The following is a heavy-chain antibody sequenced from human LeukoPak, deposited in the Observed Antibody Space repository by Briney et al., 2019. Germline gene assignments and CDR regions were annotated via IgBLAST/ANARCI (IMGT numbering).Heavy chain of an antibody. Sequence: GASVKVSCKASGGTFSSYAISWVRQAPGQGLEWMGGIIPIFGTANYAQKFQGRVTITADESTSTAYMELSSLRSEDTAVYYCAREMGDSSGYNSFDYWGQGTLVTVSS. CDR1: GGTFSSYA. CDR2: IIPIFGTA. CDR3: AREMGDSSGYNSFDY. V-gene: IGHV1-69*13. D-gene: IGHD3-22*01. J-gene: IGHJ4*02.